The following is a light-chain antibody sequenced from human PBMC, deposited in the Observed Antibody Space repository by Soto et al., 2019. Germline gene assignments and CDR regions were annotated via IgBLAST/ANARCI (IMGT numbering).Light chain of an antibody. CDR3: QQYGSSRDT. Sequence: EIVLTQSPVTLSLSPGERATHSCRASQSVAGNSLAWYRHKPGQAPKLVIYGASSRSAGVPDRFVGSGSGTDFTLTISRLEPEDFAVYYCQQYGSSRDTFGQGTKLEIK. J-gene: IGKJ2*01. CDR1: QSVAGNS. CDR2: GAS. V-gene: IGKV3-20*01.